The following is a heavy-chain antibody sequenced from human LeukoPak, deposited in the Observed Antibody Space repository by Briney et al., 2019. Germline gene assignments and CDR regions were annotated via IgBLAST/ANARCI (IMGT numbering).Heavy chain of an antibody. Sequence: GGSLRLSCAASGFTFSSYWMHWVRQAPGKGLEWVSGISGSGGTTYNADSVKGRFTISRDNSKNTLYLQMNSLRAEDTAVYYCAKVSYHYYGSGSYVLDYWGQGTLVTVSS. J-gene: IGHJ4*02. D-gene: IGHD3-10*01. CDR1: GFTFSSYW. CDR2: ISGSGGTT. V-gene: IGHV3-23*01. CDR3: AKVSYHYYGSGSYVLDY.